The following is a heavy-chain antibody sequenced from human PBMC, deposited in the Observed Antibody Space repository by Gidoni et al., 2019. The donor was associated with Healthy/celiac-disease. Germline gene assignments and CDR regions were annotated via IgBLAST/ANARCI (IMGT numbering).Heavy chain of an antibody. CDR2: INAGNGNT. D-gene: IGHD4-17*01. V-gene: IGHV1-3*01. CDR1: GYTFTSYA. Sequence: QVQLVPSGAEVTKPGASVKVSCKASGYTFTSYAMHWVRQAPGQRLEWMGWINAGNGNTKYSQKFQGRVTITRDTSASTAYMELSSLRSEDTAVYYCARDQWSYGGNSDLDYWGQGTLVTVSS. CDR3: ARDQWSYGGNSDLDY. J-gene: IGHJ4*02.